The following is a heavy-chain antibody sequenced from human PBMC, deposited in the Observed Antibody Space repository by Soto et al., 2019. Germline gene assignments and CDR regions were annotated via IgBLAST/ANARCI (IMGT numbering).Heavy chain of an antibody. CDR1: GFTFTRSA. CDR3: AAFATTGDAFDV. V-gene: IGHV1-58*01. Sequence: SVKVSCKASGFTFTRSAVQWVRQARGQRPEWIGWIVVGSGNTNYAQKFQERVTITRDMSTSTAYMELSSLRSEDTAVYYCAAFATTGDAFDVWGQGTMVTVS. D-gene: IGHD4-17*01. CDR2: IVVGSGNT. J-gene: IGHJ3*01.